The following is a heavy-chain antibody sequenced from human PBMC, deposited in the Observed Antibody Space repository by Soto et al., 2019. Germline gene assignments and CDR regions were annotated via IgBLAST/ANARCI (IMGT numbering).Heavy chain of an antibody. J-gene: IGHJ4*02. Sequence: QVELVESGGGVVQPGRSLSVSCAASGFTFRSFTMHWVRQAPGKGLEWVATVSHDGSKAYYADSVRGRFTISRDNSNNTLSLQMDSLRPEDSALYFCARDKDSSYFPPPYFFDSWGQGLRVTVSS. CDR2: VSHDGSKA. D-gene: IGHD1-26*01. CDR3: ARDKDSSYFPPPYFFDS. CDR1: GFTFRSFT. V-gene: IGHV3-30*04.